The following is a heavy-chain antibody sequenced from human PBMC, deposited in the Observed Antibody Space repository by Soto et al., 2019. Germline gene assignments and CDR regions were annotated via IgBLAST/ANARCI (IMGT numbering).Heavy chain of an antibody. J-gene: IGHJ6*02. CDR1: GGTFSSYA. CDR3: AIGYCSSTSCYYYGMDV. D-gene: IGHD2-2*01. CDR2: IIPIFGTA. Sequence: SVKVSCKASGGTFSSYAISWVRQAPGQGLEWMGGIIPIFGTANYAQKFQGRVTITADESTSTAYMELSSLRSEDTAVYYCAIGYCSSTSCYYYGMDVWGQGTTVTVSS. V-gene: IGHV1-69*13.